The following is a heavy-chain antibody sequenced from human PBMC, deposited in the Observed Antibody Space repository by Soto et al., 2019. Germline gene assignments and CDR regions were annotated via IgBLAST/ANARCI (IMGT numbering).Heavy chain of an antibody. J-gene: IGHJ4*02. CDR3: ARESSGNGDYLKNFDY. D-gene: IGHD4-17*01. CDR2: INPNSGGT. Sequence: PGQGLEWMGWINPNSGGTNYAQKFQGWVTMTRDTSISTAYMELSRLRSDDTAVYYCARESSGNGDYLKNFDYWGQGTLVTVSS. V-gene: IGHV1-2*04.